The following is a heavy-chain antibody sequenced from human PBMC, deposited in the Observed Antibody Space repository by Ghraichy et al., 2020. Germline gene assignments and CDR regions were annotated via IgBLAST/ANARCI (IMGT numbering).Heavy chain of an antibody. V-gene: IGHV3-64D*06. CDR1: GFTFSTSA. CDR2: ISSNGGST. D-gene: IGHD6-13*01. J-gene: IGHJ4*02. Sequence: GESLNISCSASGFTFSTSAMHWVRQAPGKGLECVSAISSNGGSTYYADSVKGRFTISRDNSKNTLYLQMSSLRAEDTAVYYCVKGDVDSIAAAGINWGQGTLVTVSS. CDR3: VKGDVDSIAAAGIN.